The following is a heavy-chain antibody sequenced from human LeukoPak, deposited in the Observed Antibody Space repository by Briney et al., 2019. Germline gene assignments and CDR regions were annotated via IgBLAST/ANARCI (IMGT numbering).Heavy chain of an antibody. D-gene: IGHD6-19*01. CDR3: ARRGHSSGWYHYYYYYMDV. Sequence: GGSLRLSCAASGFTFSSYWMSWVRQAPGKGLEWVANIKQDGSEKYYVDSVKGRFTISRDNAKNSLYLQMNSLRAEDTAVYYCARRGHSSGWYHYYYYYMDVWGKGTTVTVSS. J-gene: IGHJ6*03. V-gene: IGHV3-7*01. CDR1: GFTFSSYW. CDR2: IKQDGSEK.